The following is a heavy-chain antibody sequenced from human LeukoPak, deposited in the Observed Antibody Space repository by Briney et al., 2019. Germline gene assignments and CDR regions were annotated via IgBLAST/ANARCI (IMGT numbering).Heavy chain of an antibody. J-gene: IGHJ4*02. Sequence: SETLPLICAVYGGSFSGYYWSWIRQSPGKGLEWIGGINHSGSTNHNPSLTSRVNISVDTSKTKCSLKLRSVTVADTAVYYCARDLKDCSGGSCYGIDYWGQGTLVTVSS. CDR3: ARDLKDCSGGSCYGIDY. CDR2: INHSGST. CDR1: GGSFSGYY. V-gene: IGHV4-34*01. D-gene: IGHD2-15*01.